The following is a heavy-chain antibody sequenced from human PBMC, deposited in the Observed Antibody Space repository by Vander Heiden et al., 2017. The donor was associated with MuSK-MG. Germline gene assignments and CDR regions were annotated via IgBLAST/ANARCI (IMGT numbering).Heavy chain of an antibody. CDR2: ISSSSSYI. CDR1: GFTFSSYS. CDR3: ARDPGFEAAAGTGWFDP. D-gene: IGHD6-13*01. V-gene: IGHV3-21*01. Sequence: EVQLVESGGGLVKPGGSLRLSCAASGFTFSSYSMNWVRQAPGKGLEWVSSISSSSSYIYYADSVKGRFTISRDNAKNSLYLQMNSLRAEDTAVYYCARDPGFEAAAGTGWFDPWGQGTLVTVSS. J-gene: IGHJ5*02.